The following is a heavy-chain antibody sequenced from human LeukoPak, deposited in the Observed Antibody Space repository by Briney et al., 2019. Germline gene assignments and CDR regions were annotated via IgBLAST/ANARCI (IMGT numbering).Heavy chain of an antibody. CDR1: GFTFNTYN. Sequence: PGGSLRLSCVASGFTFNTYNMNWVRQAPGKGLEWVSSITSSSSYIYYADSVKGRFTISRDNAKSSLYLQMNSLRAEDTAVYYCARDVKRYFDRVGAFDIWGQGTMVTVSS. CDR3: ARDVKRYFDRVGAFDI. V-gene: IGHV3-21*01. CDR2: ITSSSSYI. D-gene: IGHD3-9*01. J-gene: IGHJ3*02.